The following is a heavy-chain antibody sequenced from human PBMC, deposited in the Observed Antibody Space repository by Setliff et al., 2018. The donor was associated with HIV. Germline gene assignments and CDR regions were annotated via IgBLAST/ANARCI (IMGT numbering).Heavy chain of an antibody. CDR2: ISSSSSTI. V-gene: IGHV3-48*01. J-gene: IGHJ4*02. D-gene: IGHD1-26*01. CDR1: GFTFSSYA. CDR3: ARGGGRETYWENY. Sequence: PGGSLRLSCAASGFTFSSYAMSWVRQAPGKGLEWVSYISSSSSTIYYADSVKGRFTISRDNAKNSLYLQMNSLRAEDTAVYYCARGGGRETYWENYWGQGTPVTVSS.